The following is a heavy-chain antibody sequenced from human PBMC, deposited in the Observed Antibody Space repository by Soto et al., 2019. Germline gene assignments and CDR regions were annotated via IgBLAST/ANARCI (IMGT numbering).Heavy chain of an antibody. CDR2: IYSGGST. D-gene: IGHD4-17*01. CDR3: ASSYGDYNYNYIDV. V-gene: IGHV3-53*04. CDR1: GFTVSSNY. J-gene: IGHJ6*03. Sequence: GGSLRLSCAASGFTVSSNYMSWVRQAPGKGLEWVSVIYSGGSTYYADSVKGRFTISRHNSKNTLYLQMNSLRAEDTAVYYCASSYGDYNYNYIDVWGKGTTVTVSS.